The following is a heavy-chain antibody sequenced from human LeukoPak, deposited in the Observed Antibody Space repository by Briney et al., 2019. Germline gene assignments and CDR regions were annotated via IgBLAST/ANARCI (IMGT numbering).Heavy chain of an antibody. CDR3: ARDGATGTTLDY. D-gene: IGHD1-1*01. CDR2: ISSSSSYI. V-gene: IGHV3-21*01. CDR1: GFTFSSYS. Sequence: PGGSLRLSCAASGFTFSSYSMNWVRQAPGKGLEWVSSISSSSSYIYYADSVKGRFTISRDNAKNSLYLQTNSLRAEDTAVYYCARDGATGTTLDYWGQGTLVTVSS. J-gene: IGHJ4*02.